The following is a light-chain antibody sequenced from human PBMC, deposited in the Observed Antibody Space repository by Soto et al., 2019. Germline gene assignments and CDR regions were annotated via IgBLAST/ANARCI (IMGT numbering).Light chain of an antibody. Sequence: QLVLTQPPSASGTPGQRVTISCSGGSSNIGTNTVNWYQQLPGTAPKLLIYISDHRPSGVPDRFSGSKSGASASLAISGLQSEDEADYYCAAWDDSLNGPVFGGGTKLTVL. CDR3: AAWDDSLNGPV. CDR2: ISD. V-gene: IGLV1-44*01. CDR1: SSNIGTNT. J-gene: IGLJ2*01.